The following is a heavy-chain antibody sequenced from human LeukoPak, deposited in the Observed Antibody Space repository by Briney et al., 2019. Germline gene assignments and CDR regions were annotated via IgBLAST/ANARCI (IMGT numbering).Heavy chain of an antibody. CDR1: GFTFSSYS. J-gene: IGHJ5*02. CDR2: ISSSSSTI. CDR3: ARGSRNWFDP. Sequence: PGGSLRLSCAASGFTFSSYSMNWVRQAPGKGLEWVSYISSSSSTIYYADSVKGRFTISRDNAKNSLYLQINSLRAEDTAVYYCARGSRNWFDPWGQGTLVTVSS. D-gene: IGHD6-6*01. V-gene: IGHV3-48*01.